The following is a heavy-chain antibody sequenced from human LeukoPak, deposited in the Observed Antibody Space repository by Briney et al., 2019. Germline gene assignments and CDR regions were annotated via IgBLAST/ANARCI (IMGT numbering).Heavy chain of an antibody. CDR2: INTSGTT. J-gene: IGHJ4*02. CDR3: ANGHNSGWGYFDY. V-gene: IGHV4-4*07. Sequence: SETLSLTCTVSGGSISSYQWSWIRQPAGKGLECIGRINTSGTTNYNPSLKSRATMSVDTSKNQFSLKLSSVTAADTAVYYCANGHNSGWGYFDYWGQGSLVTVSS. D-gene: IGHD6-19*01. CDR1: GGSISSYQ.